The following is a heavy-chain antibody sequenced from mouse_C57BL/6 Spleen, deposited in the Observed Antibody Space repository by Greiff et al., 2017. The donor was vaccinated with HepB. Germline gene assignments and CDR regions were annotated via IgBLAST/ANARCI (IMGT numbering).Heavy chain of an antibody. Sequence: EVHLVESEGGLVQPGSSMKLSCTASGFTFSDYYMAWVRQVPEKGLEWVANINYDGSSTYYLDSLKSRFIISRDNAKNILYLQMSSLKSEDTATYYCARERTGYYFDYWGQGTTLTVSS. CDR1: GFTFSDYY. J-gene: IGHJ2*01. CDR2: INYDGSST. CDR3: ARERTGYYFDY. D-gene: IGHD4-1*01. V-gene: IGHV5-16*01.